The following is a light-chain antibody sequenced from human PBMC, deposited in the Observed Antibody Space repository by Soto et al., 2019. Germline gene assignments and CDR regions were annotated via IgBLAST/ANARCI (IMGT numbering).Light chain of an antibody. CDR2: EVS. J-gene: IGLJ1*01. CDR3: SSYTTSTTYV. CDR1: SSDVGNYNR. Sequence: QSVLTQPPSVSGSPGQSVTISCTGTSSDVGNYNRVSWYQQPPGTAPKLMVYEVSNRPSGVPDRFSGSKSGNTASLTISGLQAEDEADYYCSSYTTSTTYVFGTGTKVTV. V-gene: IGLV2-18*02.